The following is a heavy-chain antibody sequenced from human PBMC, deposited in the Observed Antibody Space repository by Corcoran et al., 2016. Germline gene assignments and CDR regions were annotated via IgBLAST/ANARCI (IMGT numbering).Heavy chain of an antibody. CDR1: GYTFTSYY. CDR3: ARDGQVQLRSGMDV. D-gene: IGHD2-2*01. V-gene: IGHV1-46*01. CDR2: INPSGGST. Sequence: QLQLVQSGAEVQKPGASLMVSCKASGYTFTSYYMHWVRQAPGPGLEWMGIINPSGGSTSYAQQFQGRVTMTRDTSTSTVYMELSSLRSEDTAVYYWARDGQVQLRSGMDVWGQGSTLTVAS. J-gene: IGHJ6*02.